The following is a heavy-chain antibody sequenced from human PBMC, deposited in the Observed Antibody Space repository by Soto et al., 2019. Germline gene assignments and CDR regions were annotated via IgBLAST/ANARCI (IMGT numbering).Heavy chain of an antibody. Sequence: QVQLVQSGAEVKKPGASVKVSCKASGYTFTSYGISWVRQAPGQGLEWMGWISAYNGNTNYAQKLQGRVTMTTDTSTRTAYMEMSSLRYDDTAVYYCARDCSGGSCYLHDAFDIWGQGTMVTVSS. CDR2: ISAYNGNT. V-gene: IGHV1-18*01. CDR3: ARDCSGGSCYLHDAFDI. J-gene: IGHJ3*02. CDR1: GYTFTSYG. D-gene: IGHD2-15*01.